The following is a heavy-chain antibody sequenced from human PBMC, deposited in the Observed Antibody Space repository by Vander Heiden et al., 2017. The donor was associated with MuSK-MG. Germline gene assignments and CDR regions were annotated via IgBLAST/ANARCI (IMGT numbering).Heavy chain of an antibody. CDR3: AGDASLGFMDV. CDR1: GFSFSNSN. J-gene: IGHJ6*02. V-gene: IGHV3-48*01. CDR2: ISFSRSTI. D-gene: IGHD7-27*01. Sequence: EVQLVESGGGLVQPGGSLRLSCAASGFSFSNSNMNWVRQAPGKGLEWISYISFSRSTIYYADSVKGRFTISRAKNSLYLQMNSLRAEDTAVYYCAGDASLGFMDVWGQGTTVTVSS.